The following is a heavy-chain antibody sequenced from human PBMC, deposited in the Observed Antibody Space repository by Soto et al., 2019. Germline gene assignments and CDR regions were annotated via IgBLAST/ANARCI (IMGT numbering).Heavy chain of an antibody. CDR2: IWYDGSNK. Sequence: GGSLRLSCAASGFTFSSYGMHWVRQAPGKGLEWVAVIWYDGSNKYYADSVKGRFTISRDNSKNTLYLQMNSLRAEDTAVYYCARDYYEAEGEYFQHWGQGTLVTVSS. CDR1: GFTFSSYG. D-gene: IGHD3-22*01. CDR3: ARDYYEAEGEYFQH. V-gene: IGHV3-33*01. J-gene: IGHJ1*01.